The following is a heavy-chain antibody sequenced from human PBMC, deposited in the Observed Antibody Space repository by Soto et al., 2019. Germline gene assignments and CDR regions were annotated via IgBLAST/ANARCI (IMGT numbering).Heavy chain of an antibody. CDR1: GGSFSSFH. CDR3: PRGPNSLGDD. CDR2: IIPILGIT. D-gene: IGHD7-27*01. V-gene: IGHV1-69*02. J-gene: IGHJ4*02. Sequence: QVQLVQSGAEVKKPGSSVKVSCKASGGSFSSFHITWVRQAPGQGLEWMGRIIPILGITNYAQKFQGRVTITADKTTNTAYMELNSLRSADTAMYYCPRGPNSLGDDWGQGTLITVSS.